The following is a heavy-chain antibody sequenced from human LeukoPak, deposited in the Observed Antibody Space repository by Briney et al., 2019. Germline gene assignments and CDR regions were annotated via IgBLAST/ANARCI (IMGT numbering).Heavy chain of an antibody. CDR1: GYTFTGYY. J-gene: IGHJ4*02. D-gene: IGHD1-26*01. V-gene: IGHV1-2*06. CDR3: ARGIVGATDLDY. Sequence: ASVKVSCKASGYTFTGYYMQWVRQAPGQGLEWMGRINPDSGGTNYAQKSQDRVTMTRDTSITTAYMELSSLRYDDTAVYYCARGIVGATDLDYWGQGTLVTVSS. CDR2: INPDSGGT.